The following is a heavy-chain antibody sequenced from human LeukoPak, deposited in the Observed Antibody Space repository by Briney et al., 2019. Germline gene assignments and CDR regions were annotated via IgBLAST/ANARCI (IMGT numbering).Heavy chain of an antibody. Sequence: GGSLRLSCAASGFTFSSYGMHWVRQAPGKGLEWVAVIWYDGSNKYYADSVKGRFTISRDNSKNTLYLQMNSLRAEDTAVYYCARDAQDYYYDSSGYYEDVYWGQGTLVTVSS. D-gene: IGHD3-22*01. CDR3: ARDAQDYYYDSSGYYEDVY. CDR2: IWYDGSNK. V-gene: IGHV3-33*01. J-gene: IGHJ4*02. CDR1: GFTFSSYG.